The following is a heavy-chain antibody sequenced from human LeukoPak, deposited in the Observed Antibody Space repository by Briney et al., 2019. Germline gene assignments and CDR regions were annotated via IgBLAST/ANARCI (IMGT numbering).Heavy chain of an antibody. V-gene: IGHV3-30*18. CDR1: RFAFSSYG. CDR3: AKVGLTVTTILDYFDY. Sequence: PGGSLRLSCAASRFAFSSYGMHWVRQAPGKGLEWVALISYDGSNKYYADSVKGRFTISRDNSKNTLYLQMNSLRAEDTAVYYCAKVGLTVTTILDYFDYWGQGTLVAVSS. J-gene: IGHJ4*02. CDR2: ISYDGSNK. D-gene: IGHD4-11*01.